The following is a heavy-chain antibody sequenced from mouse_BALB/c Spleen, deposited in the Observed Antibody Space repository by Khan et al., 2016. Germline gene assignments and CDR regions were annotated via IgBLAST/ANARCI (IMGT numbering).Heavy chain of an antibody. J-gene: IGHJ3*01. CDR2: NYPGDGMI. V-gene: IGHV1S56*01. D-gene: IGHD2-3*01. Sequence: QVQLQQPGPELVKPGASVKMSCKASGYAFTSYYIHWVKQRPGQGLEWIGWNYPGDGMINYNEKFRGRTTLTVDKSSSTAYMLLSSLTSEDSAIYFCARVYDGYSAWFGYWGQGTLVTVSA. CDR3: ARVYDGYSAWFGY. CDR1: GYAFTSYY.